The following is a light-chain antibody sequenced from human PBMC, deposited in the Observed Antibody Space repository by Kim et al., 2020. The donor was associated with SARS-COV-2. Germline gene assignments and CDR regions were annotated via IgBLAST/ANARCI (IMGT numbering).Light chain of an antibody. J-gene: IGKJ2*01. V-gene: IGKV3-15*01. Sequence: DIVMTQSPVPLSVSPGESASLSCRASRSVGSNLAWYQHKPGQAPRLLIFDTSKRATGVPARFSGSGSGTLFTLTISDLQSEDFAFYYCQQYMNWPPYTFGQGTKLEI. CDR3: QQYMNWPPYT. CDR1: RSVGSN. CDR2: DTS.